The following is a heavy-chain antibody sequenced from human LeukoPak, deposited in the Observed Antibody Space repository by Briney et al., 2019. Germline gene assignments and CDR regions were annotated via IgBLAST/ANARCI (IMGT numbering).Heavy chain of an antibody. CDR1: GFTVSSNY. V-gene: IGHV3-53*01. J-gene: IGHJ3*02. D-gene: IGHD1-26*01. Sequence: TGGSLRLSCTASGFTVSSNYMSWARQAPGKGLEWVSVIRSDGSTNHADSVKGRFTISRDNSKNTLYLQMNNLRAEDTAMYYCAREMYSGMYNDAFDIWGQGTKVTVSS. CDR3: AREMYSGMYNDAFDI. CDR2: IRSDGST.